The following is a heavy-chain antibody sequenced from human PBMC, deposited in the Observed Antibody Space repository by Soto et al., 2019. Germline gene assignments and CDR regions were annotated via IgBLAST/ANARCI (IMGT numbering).Heavy chain of an antibody. CDR2: FDPEDGET. V-gene: IGHV1-24*01. J-gene: IGHJ6*02. CDR3: ARVFDYDFWSGYGGMDV. Sequence: ASVKVSCKVSGYTLTELSMHWVRQAPGKGLEWMGGFDPEDGETIYAQKFQGRVTMTEDTSTDTAYMELSSLRSEDTAVYYCARVFDYDFWSGYGGMDVWGQGTTVTVSS. CDR1: GYTLTELS. D-gene: IGHD3-3*01.